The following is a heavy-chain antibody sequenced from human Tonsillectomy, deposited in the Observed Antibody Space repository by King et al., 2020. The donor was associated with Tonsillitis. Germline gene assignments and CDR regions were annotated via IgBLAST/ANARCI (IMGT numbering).Heavy chain of an antibody. Sequence: QLVESGGGLVQPGRSLRLSCAASGLTFDDYAMHWVRQVPGKGLEWVSGISWNSGNIDYADSVKGRFTISRDNAKNSLFLQMNSLRAEDTALYYCAKDMGPLTAAVGTKYHYYGMDVWGQGTTVTVS. J-gene: IGHJ6*02. CDR2: ISWNSGNI. CDR1: GLTFDDYA. D-gene: IGHD6-13*01. V-gene: IGHV3-9*01. CDR3: AKDMGPLTAAVGTKYHYYGMDV.